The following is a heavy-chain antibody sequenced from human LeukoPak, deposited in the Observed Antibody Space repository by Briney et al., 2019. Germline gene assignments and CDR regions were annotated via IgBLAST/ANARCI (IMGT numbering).Heavy chain of an antibody. CDR2: IKSKTDGGTT. Sequence: GGSLRLSCAASGFTFSNTWMTWVRHTPGKGLDWVGSIKSKTDGGTTDYAAPVKGRFTISRDDSKNTLYMQMNSLKTEDTAVYYCSTASGPYLWGQGTLVTVSS. D-gene: IGHD6-25*01. V-gene: IGHV3-15*01. CDR1: GFTFSNTW. J-gene: IGHJ4*02. CDR3: STASGPYL.